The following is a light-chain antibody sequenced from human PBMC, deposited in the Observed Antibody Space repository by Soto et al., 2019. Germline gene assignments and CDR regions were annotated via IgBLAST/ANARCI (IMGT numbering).Light chain of an antibody. J-gene: IGLJ1*01. CDR1: SSNIGSNT. Sequence: QSARTQPPSASGTPGQRFTISCSGSSSNIGSNTVNWYQQLPGTAPKLLIYSNNQRPSGVPDRFSGSKSDTSASLAISGLKSEDEADYYCAAWDDSLNGYVFGTGTKVTVL. V-gene: IGLV1-44*01. CDR3: AAWDDSLNGYV. CDR2: SNN.